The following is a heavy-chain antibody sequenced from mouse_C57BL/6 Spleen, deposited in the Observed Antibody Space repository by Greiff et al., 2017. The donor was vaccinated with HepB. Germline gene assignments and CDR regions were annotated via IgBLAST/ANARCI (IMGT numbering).Heavy chain of an antibody. CDR1: GYTFTSYW. CDR2: IDPSDSYT. CDR3: ARSGDGYFY. Sequence: VQLQQPGAELVMPGASVKLSCKASGYTFTSYWMHWVKQRPGQGLEWIGEIDPSDSYTNYNQKFKGKSTLTVDKSSSTAYMQLSSLTSEDSAVYYCARSGDGYFYWGQGTLVTVSA. J-gene: IGHJ3*01. D-gene: IGHD2-3*01. V-gene: IGHV1-69*01.